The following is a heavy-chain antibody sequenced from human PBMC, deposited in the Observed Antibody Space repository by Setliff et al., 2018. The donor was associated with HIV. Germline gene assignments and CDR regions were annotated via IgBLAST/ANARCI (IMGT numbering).Heavy chain of an antibody. D-gene: IGHD3-3*01. CDR3: ASARIPTGGVSTSFDY. Sequence: SLRLSCAASGFTFSSYSMNWVRQAPGKGLEYVSAISSNGGSTYYADSVKGRFTISRDNSKNTLFLQLSSLRPEDTAVYHCASARIPTGGVSTSFDYWGQGTLVTVSS. J-gene: IGHJ4*02. CDR1: GFTFSSYS. V-gene: IGHV3-64*02. CDR2: ISSNGGST.